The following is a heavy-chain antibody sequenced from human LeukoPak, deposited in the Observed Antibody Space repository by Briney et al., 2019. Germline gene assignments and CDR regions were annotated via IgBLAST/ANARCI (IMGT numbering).Heavy chain of an antibody. CDR3: ASVSGWYGTTPVDYYYFDY. J-gene: IGHJ4*02. CDR1: GYTFTGYY. CDR2: INPNSGGT. D-gene: IGHD6-19*01. Sequence: ASVKVSCKXSGYTFTGYYMHWVRQAPGQGLEWMGWINPNSGGTNYAQKFQGRVTMTRDTSISTAYMELSRLRSDDTAVYYCASVSGWYGTTPVDYYYFDYWGQGTLVTVSS. V-gene: IGHV1-2*02.